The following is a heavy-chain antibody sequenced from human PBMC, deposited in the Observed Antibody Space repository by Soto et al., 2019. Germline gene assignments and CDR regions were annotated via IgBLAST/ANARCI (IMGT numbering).Heavy chain of an antibody. D-gene: IGHD7-27*01. V-gene: IGHV3-74*01. CDR3: ARVKLGIRVDGFDI. CDR2: INSDGNST. J-gene: IGHJ3*02. CDR1: GFTFSSYW. Sequence: GGSLRLSCAASGFTFSSYWMHWVRQAPGKGLVWVSRINSDGNSTIYADAVKGRFTISRNNAKNTLYLQMNSLRAKDTAVYYCARVKLGIRVDGFDIWGQGTMVTFSS.